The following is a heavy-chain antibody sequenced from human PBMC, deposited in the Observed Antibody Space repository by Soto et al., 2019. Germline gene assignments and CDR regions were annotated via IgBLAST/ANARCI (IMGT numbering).Heavy chain of an antibody. Sequence: ASVKVSCKASGYTFTSYGISWVRQAPGQGLEWMGWISAYNGNTNYAQKLQGRVTMTTDTSTSTAYMELRSLRSDDTAVYYCARGGALYDILTGYRPTGVDYWGQGTLVTVS. CDR1: GYTFTSYG. J-gene: IGHJ4*02. V-gene: IGHV1-18*01. CDR3: ARGGALYDILTGYRPTGVDY. D-gene: IGHD3-9*01. CDR2: ISAYNGNT.